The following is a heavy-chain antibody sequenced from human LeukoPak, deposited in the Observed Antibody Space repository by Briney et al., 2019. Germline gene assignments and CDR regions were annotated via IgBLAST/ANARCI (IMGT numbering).Heavy chain of an antibody. V-gene: IGHV4-61*02. CDR1: GGSISSGSYY. D-gene: IGHD4-17*01. CDR2: IYTSGST. J-gene: IGHJ6*02. CDR3: ARDGPAGYGDPLYYYYGMDV. Sequence: SETLSLTCTVSGGSISSGSYYWSWIRQPAGKGLEWIGRIYTSGSTNYNPSLKSRVTLSVDTSKNQFSLKLSSVTAADTAVYYCARDGPAGYGDPLYYYYGMDVWGQGTTVTVSS.